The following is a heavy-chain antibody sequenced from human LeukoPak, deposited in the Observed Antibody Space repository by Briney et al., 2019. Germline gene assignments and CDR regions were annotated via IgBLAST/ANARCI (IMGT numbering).Heavy chain of an antibody. J-gene: IGHJ4*02. Sequence: GGSLRLSCAASGFTFSNHGMHWVRQAPGKGLEWVSVIWYDGSNQYYADSVKGRFTISRDNSKNTVYLQMNSLRAEDTAVYYCAKRGDCSGTCTYDYWGQGTLVTVSS. D-gene: IGHD2-2*01. CDR2: IWYDGSNQ. CDR3: AKRGDCSGTCTYDY. CDR1: GFTFSNHG. V-gene: IGHV3-33*06.